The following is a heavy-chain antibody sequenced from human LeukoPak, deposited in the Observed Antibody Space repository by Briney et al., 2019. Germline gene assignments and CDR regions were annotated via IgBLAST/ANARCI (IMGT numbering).Heavy chain of an antibody. D-gene: IGHD3-22*01. J-gene: IGHJ6*02. CDR2: INPSGAST. CDR3: ARGEDSSGYYYSQRHYGMDV. CDR1: GYTFTSYY. V-gene: IGHV1-46*01. Sequence: GASVKVSCKASGYTFTSYYMHWVRLAPGQGLEWMGTINPSGASTTSAQKFQGRVIMTRDTSTSTVYMELSSLRSEDTALYYCARGEDSSGYYYSQRHYGMDVWGQGTTVTVSS.